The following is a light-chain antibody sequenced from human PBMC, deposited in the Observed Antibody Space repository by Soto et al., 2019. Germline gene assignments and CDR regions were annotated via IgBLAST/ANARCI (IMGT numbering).Light chain of an antibody. CDR2: GAS. V-gene: IGKV3-20*01. CDR1: QSVSSSH. J-gene: IGKJ1*01. CDR3: QQYHNSILM. Sequence: ENVLTHSPGTLALSPWEGATLSCSASQSVSSSHLAWYQQKPGQAPRLLMYGASSRATGIPDRFSGGGSGADFTLTISRLEPEDFGVYYCQQYHNSILMFGQGTKVDIK.